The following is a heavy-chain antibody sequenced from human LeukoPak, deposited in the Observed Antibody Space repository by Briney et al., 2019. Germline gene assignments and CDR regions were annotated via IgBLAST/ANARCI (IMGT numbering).Heavy chain of an antibody. CDR1: GGSISSSRYY. CDR3: VVGARFLEWLYFFDY. CDR2: IYYSGST. J-gene: IGHJ4*02. Sequence: SETLSVTCTVSGGSISSSRYYWGWIRQPPGKGLEWIGSIYYSGSTYYNPSLKSRVTISVDTSKNQFSLKLSSVTAADTAVYYCVVGARFLEWLYFFDYWGQGTLVTVSS. V-gene: IGHV4-39*01. D-gene: IGHD3-3*01.